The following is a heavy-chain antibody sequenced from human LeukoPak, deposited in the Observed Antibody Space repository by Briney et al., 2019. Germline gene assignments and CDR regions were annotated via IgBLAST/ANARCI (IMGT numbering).Heavy chain of an antibody. CDR1: GDSISSYY. J-gene: IGHJ6*03. V-gene: IGHV4-59*01. CDR2: IYYSGST. CDR3: ARTPYYYYMDV. Sequence: SETLSLTCTASGDSISSYYWSWIRQPPGKGLEWIGYIYYSGSTNYNPSLKSRVTISVDTSKKQFSLKLSSVTAADTAVYYCARTPYYYYMDVWGKGTTVTVSS.